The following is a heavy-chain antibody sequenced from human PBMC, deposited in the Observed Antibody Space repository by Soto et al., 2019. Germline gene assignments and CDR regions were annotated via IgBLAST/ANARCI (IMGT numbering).Heavy chain of an antibody. Sequence: SETLSLTCTVSGGSISSYYWSWIRQPPGKGLEWIGYIYYSGSTNYNPSLKSRVTISVDTSKNQFSLNLSSVTAADTAVYYCARAGITFGGVIPGPWGQGTLVTVSS. CDR3: ARAGITFGGVIPGP. J-gene: IGHJ5*02. V-gene: IGHV4-59*01. CDR1: GGSISSYY. CDR2: IYYSGST. D-gene: IGHD3-16*02.